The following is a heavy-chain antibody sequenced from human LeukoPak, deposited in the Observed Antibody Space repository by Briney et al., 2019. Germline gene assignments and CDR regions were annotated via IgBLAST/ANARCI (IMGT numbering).Heavy chain of an antibody. D-gene: IGHD3-9*01. CDR3: AKGARRDYDILIGEFDY. CDR2: IRYDGSNK. J-gene: IGHJ4*02. CDR1: GFTFSSYV. V-gene: IGHV3-30*02. Sequence: PGGSLRLSCAASGFTFSSYVMHWVRQAPGKGLEWVAFIRYDGSNKYYPDSVKGRFTISRDNSKNTLYLQMNSLRAEDTAVYYCAKGARRDYDILIGEFDYWGQGTLVTVSS.